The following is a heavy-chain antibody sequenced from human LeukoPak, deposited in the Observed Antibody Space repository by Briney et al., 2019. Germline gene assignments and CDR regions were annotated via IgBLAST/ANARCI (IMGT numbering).Heavy chain of an antibody. J-gene: IGHJ4*02. Sequence: SETLSLTCAVYGGSFSGYYWSWIRQPPRKGLEWIGEINHSGSTNYNPSLKSRVTISVDTSKNQFSLKLSSVTAADTAVYYCARPQRRYSSSALDYWGQGTLVTVSS. CDR2: INHSGST. D-gene: IGHD6-6*01. CDR3: ARPQRRYSSSALDY. V-gene: IGHV4-34*01. CDR1: GGSFSGYY.